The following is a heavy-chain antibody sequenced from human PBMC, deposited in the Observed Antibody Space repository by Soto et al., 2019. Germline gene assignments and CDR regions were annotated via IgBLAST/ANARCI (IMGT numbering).Heavy chain of an antibody. Sequence: QVQLQESGPGLVKPSQTLSLTCTVSGGSMSSGAYYWSWIRQHPGKGLEWIGYIYYRGSTYYNPSLKSRVTISVDTSKNQFSLKLSSVTAADKAVYYCARETADAFDIWGQGTMVTDSS. V-gene: IGHV4-31*03. CDR2: IYYRGST. CDR1: GGSMSSGAYY. J-gene: IGHJ3*02. CDR3: ARETADAFDI.